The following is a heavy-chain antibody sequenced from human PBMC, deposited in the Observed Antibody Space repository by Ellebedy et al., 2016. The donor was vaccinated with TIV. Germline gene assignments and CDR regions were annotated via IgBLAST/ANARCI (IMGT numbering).Heavy chain of an antibody. Sequence: MPSETLSLTCTVSGGSISSHYWSWIRQPPGKGLEWIGYIYYSGSTNYNPSLESRVTISIDTSKNQFSLKVNSVTAADTAVYYCAAGPNQFYFDYWGEGTLVTVS. CDR1: GGSISSHY. CDR2: IYYSGST. CDR3: AAGPNQFYFDY. V-gene: IGHV4-59*11. J-gene: IGHJ4*02. D-gene: IGHD6-13*01.